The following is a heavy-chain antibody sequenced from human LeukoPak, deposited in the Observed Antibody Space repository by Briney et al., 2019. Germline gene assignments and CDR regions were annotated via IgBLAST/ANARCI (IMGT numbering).Heavy chain of an antibody. J-gene: IGHJ6*02. CDR3: TGVGRADYYYYGMDV. CDR1: GGSISNGGYA. CDR2: IFHSGHS. V-gene: IGHV4-30-2*01. Sequence: SETLSLTCGVSGGSISNGGYAWSWIRQPPGKGLEWIGYIFHSGHSYYNPSLKSRVTISLDRSKNQFSLKLSSVTAADTAVYYCTGVGRADYYYYGMDVWGQGTTVTVSS. D-gene: IGHD1-26*01.